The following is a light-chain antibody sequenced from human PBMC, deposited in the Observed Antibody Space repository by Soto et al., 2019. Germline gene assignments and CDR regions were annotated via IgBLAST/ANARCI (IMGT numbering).Light chain of an antibody. CDR2: AAS. Sequence: DIQMTQSPSSLSASVGDRVTITCRASQGISNYLAWYQQKPGKVPKLLIYAASTLQSGVPSRFSGSGSATYFTLSISSLLPEDVATYYCQKDNSACPTFGHGTKVEIK. CDR1: QGISNY. CDR3: QKDNSACPT. J-gene: IGKJ1*01. V-gene: IGKV1-27*01.